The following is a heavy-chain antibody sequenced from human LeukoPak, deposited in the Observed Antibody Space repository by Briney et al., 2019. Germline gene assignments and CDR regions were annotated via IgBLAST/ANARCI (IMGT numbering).Heavy chain of an antibody. J-gene: IGHJ5*02. Sequence: SETLSLTCTVSGGPISRYYWNWIRQPPGKGLEWIGYMYYSGTTNYNPSLKSRVTISVDTSKNQFSLKLSSVTAADTAVYYCARDRRSYDSSGDEGWFDPWGQGTLVTVSS. CDR2: MYYSGTT. V-gene: IGHV4-59*01. D-gene: IGHD3-22*01. CDR3: ARDRRSYDSSGDEGWFDP. CDR1: GGPISRYY.